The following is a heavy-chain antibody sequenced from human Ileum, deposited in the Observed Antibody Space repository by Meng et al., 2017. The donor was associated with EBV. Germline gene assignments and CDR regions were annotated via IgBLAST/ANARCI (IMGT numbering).Heavy chain of an antibody. Sequence: VHMQESGPGLVKPSETLSLTCTVPGGSVSSAHSFWTWIRQPPGKGLEWIGYMSYSGSTNYSPPLESRVTISVDTSKNQFSLKLSSVTAADTAVYYCAGDPHSGSPHWGQGTLVTVSS. V-gene: IGHV4-61*01. CDR1: GGSVSSAHSF. CDR3: AGDPHSGSPH. J-gene: IGHJ4*02. D-gene: IGHD1-26*01. CDR2: MSYSGST.